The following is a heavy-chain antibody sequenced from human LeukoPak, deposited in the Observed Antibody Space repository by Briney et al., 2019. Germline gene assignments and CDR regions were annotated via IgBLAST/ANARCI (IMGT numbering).Heavy chain of an antibody. J-gene: IGHJ4*02. Sequence: GGSLRLSCAASGFIVSNKYMSWVRQAPGKGPEWVSVIYSGGSTYYADSVKGRFIVSRDTSKNMVYLQMGSLRTEDMAVYYCARAATVTAESAFGYWGQGTLVTVSS. CDR1: GFIVSNKY. D-gene: IGHD4-17*01. CDR3: ARAATVTAESAFGY. CDR2: IYSGGST. V-gene: IGHV3-66*01.